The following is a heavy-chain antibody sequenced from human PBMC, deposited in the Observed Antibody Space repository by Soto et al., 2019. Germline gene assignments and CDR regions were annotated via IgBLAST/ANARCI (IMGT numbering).Heavy chain of an antibody. V-gene: IGHV1-18*01. J-gene: IGHJ5*02. CDR3: ARSARIAARTYSTWFAP. Sequence: ASVKVSCKASGYTFTSYGISWVRQAPGQGLEWMGWISAYNGNTNYAQKLQGRVTMNTDTSTSTAYMELRSLRSDDTAVYYCARSARIAARTYSTWFAPRGHGTTVIVSS. CDR2: ISAYNGNT. CDR1: GYTFTSYG. D-gene: IGHD6-6*01.